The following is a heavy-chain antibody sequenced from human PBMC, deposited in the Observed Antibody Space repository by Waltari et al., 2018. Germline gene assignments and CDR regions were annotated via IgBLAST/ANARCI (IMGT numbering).Heavy chain of an antibody. D-gene: IGHD3-22*01. Sequence: QVQLQQWGAGLLKPSETLSITCAVYGGTFNDHYWNWIRQPPGKGLEGIGQINDSGSTNYNPSLRSRVTISVDTSKNQFSLNLSSVTAADTAVYYCASSYYDTSGYSPFDYWGQGTLVTVSS. CDR2: INDSGST. V-gene: IGHV4-34*01. CDR3: ASSYYDTSGYSPFDY. J-gene: IGHJ4*02. CDR1: GGTFNDHY.